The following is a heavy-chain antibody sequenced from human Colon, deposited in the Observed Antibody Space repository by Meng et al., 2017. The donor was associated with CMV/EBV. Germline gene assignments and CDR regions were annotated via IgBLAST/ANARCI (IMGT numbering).Heavy chain of an antibody. V-gene: IGHV3-64*02. J-gene: IGHJ3*02. Sequence: GESLKISCAASGFTFSSYAMHWVRQAPGKGLEYVSAISSNGGSTYYADSVKGRFTISRDNAKNSLYLQMNSLRAEDTAVYYCARDLVSRYYDSSGYYYTPSAFDIWGQGTMVTVSS. D-gene: IGHD3-22*01. CDR2: ISSNGGST. CDR1: GFTFSSYA. CDR3: ARDLVSRYYDSSGYYYTPSAFDI.